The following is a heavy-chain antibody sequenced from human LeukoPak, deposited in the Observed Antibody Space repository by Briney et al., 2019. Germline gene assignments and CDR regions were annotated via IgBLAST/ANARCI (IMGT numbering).Heavy chain of an antibody. J-gene: IGHJ4*02. D-gene: IGHD2-2*01. CDR1: GFTFSSYA. Sequence: PGGSLRLSCAASGFTFSSYAMHWVRQAPGKGLEWVAVISYDGSNKYYADSVKGRFTISRDNSKNTLYLQMNSLRAEDTAVYYCARKVGCSSTSCYRGGDFDHWGQGTLVTVSS. CDR3: ARKVGCSSTSCYRGGDFDH. V-gene: IGHV3-30-3*01. CDR2: ISYDGSNK.